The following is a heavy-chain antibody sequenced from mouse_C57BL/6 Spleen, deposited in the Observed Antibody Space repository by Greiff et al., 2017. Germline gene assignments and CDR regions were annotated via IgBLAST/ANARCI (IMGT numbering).Heavy chain of an antibody. J-gene: IGHJ4*01. Sequence: QVQLQQPGAELVKPGASVKMSCKASGYTFTSYWITWVKQRPGQGLEWIGDIYPGSGSTNYNEKFKSKASLTVGRSSSTAYMQLSSLTSEDSAVYYCARSHYGSSDYAMDYWGQGTSVTV. CDR3: ARSHYGSSDYAMDY. CDR2: IYPGSGST. V-gene: IGHV1-55*01. CDR1: GYTFTSYW. D-gene: IGHD1-1*01.